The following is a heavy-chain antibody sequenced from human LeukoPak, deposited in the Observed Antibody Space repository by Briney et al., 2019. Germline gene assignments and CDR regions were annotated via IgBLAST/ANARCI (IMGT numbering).Heavy chain of an antibody. CDR2: AYYSGST. D-gene: IGHD5-24*01. CDR1: GGSISSTSYF. Sequence: KPSETLSLTCTVSGGSISSTSYFWDWIRQPPGKGLEWIGSAYYSGSTYYNPSLKSRVTLSVDTSKNHFSLKLSSVTAADTAVYYCARRMGSFDYWGQGTLVTVSS. J-gene: IGHJ4*02. CDR3: ARRMGSFDY. V-gene: IGHV4-39*02.